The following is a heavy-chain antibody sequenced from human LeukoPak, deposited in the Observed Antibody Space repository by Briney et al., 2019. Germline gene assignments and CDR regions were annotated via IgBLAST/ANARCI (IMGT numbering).Heavy chain of an antibody. D-gene: IGHD2-15*01. CDR3: AKDPPHSPFDY. CDR2: TTYSGGKT. Sequence: GGSLRLSCAASGFTFSSYAMSWVRQAPGKGLEWVSATTYSGGKTNYADSVKGRFTISRDNSKNTLYLQMNSLRADDTAIYYCAKDPPHSPFDYWGQGTLVTVSS. CDR1: GFTFSSYA. V-gene: IGHV3-23*01. J-gene: IGHJ4*02.